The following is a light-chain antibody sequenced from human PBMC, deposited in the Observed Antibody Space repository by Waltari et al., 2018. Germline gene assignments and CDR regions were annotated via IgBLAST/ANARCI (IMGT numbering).Light chain of an antibody. V-gene: IGKV1-NL1*01. CDR3: HQYYERPHL. Sequence: DIQMTQSPSSLSASVGDRVTLTCRTNQGISYSIAWYQQRQGKAPRLLLYRTSTRHSGVPSSFSGDGSGTHYTLTINSLQPEDAATYFCHQYYERPHLFGQGT. J-gene: IGKJ2*01. CDR1: QGISYS. CDR2: RTS.